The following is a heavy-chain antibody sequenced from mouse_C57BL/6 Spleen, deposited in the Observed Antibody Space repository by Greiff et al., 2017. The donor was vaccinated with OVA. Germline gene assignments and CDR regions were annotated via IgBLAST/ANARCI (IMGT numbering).Heavy chain of an antibody. Sequence: EVQLQESGGDLVKPGGSLKLSCAASGFTFSSYGMSWVRQTPDKRLEWVATISSGGSYTYYPDSVKGRFTISRDNAKNTLYLQMSSLKSEDTAMYYCARIYSDYAMDYWGQGTSVTVSS. J-gene: IGHJ4*01. CDR3: ARIYSDYAMDY. CDR2: ISSGGSYT. D-gene: IGHD2-1*01. V-gene: IGHV5-6*01. CDR1: GFTFSSYG.